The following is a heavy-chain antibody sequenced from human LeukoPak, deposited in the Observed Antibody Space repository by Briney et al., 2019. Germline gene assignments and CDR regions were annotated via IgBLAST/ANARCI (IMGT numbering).Heavy chain of an antibody. CDR3: ARVAVRGVIIFHFDY. CDR2: ISSSSSYI. Sequence: PGGSLRLSCAASGFTFSSYSMNWVRQAPGKGLEWVSSISSSSSYIYYADSVKGRFTISRDNAKNSLYLQMNSLRAEDTAVYYCARVAVRGVIIFHFDYWGQGTLVTVSS. CDR1: GFTFSSYS. J-gene: IGHJ4*02. V-gene: IGHV3-21*01. D-gene: IGHD3-10*01.